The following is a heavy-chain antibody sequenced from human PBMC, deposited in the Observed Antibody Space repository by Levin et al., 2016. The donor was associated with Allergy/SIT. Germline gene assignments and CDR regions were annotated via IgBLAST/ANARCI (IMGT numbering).Heavy chain of an antibody. CDR3: ASREGILDYFDY. Sequence: WVRQAPGQGLEWMGRIIPILGIANYAQKFQGRVTITADKSTSTAYMELSSLRSEDTAVYYCASREGILDYFDYWGQGTLVTVSS. J-gene: IGHJ4*02. V-gene: IGHV1-69*02. CDR2: IIPILGIA.